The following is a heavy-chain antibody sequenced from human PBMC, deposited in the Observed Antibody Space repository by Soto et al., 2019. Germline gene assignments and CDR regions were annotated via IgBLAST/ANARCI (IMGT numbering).Heavy chain of an antibody. CDR1: GGSIISGDYY. CDR2: IYYSGST. CDR3: ARGVGGVENWFDP. Sequence: PSETLSLTCTVSGGSIISGDYYWSLIRQPPGKGLEWIGYIYYSGSTYYNPSLKSRVTISVDTSKNQFSLKLSSVTAADTAVYYCARGVGGVENWFDPWGQGTLVTVSS. J-gene: IGHJ5*02. V-gene: IGHV4-30-4*01. D-gene: IGHD3-16*01.